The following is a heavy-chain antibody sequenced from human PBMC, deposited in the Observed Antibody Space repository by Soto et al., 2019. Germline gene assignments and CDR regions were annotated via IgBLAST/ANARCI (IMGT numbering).Heavy chain of an antibody. CDR2: IFSNDEK. CDR1: GFSLSNARMG. D-gene: IGHD3-3*01. CDR3: ARSLGRITIFGVVIHDAFDI. V-gene: IGHV2-26*01. J-gene: IGHJ3*02. Sequence: QVTLKESGPVLVKPTETLTLTCTVSGFSLSNARMGVSWIRQPPGKALEWLAHIFSNDEKSYSTSLKSRLTISKDTSKSQVVLTMTNMDPVGTATYYCARSLGRITIFGVVIHDAFDIWGQGTMVTVSS.